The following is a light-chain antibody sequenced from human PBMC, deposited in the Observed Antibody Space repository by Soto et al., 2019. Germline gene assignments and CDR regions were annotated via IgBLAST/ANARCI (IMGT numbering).Light chain of an antibody. CDR1: QSISSH. V-gene: IGKV1-39*01. J-gene: IGKJ5*01. Sequence: DIQMTQSPSSLSASVGDRVTITCRASQSISSHLNWYQQKPGKAPNLLIYAAFSLHSGVPSRFSGSGSGTDFTDFTLTISSLQPEDFATYYCQQTYMTPITFGQGTRLEIK. CDR3: QQTYMTPIT. CDR2: AAF.